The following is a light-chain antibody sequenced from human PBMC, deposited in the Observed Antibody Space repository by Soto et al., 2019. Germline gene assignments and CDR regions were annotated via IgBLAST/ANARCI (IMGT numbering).Light chain of an antibody. CDR1: QSVSSY. CDR2: DAS. Sequence: EIVLTQSPATLSLSPGVRATLSCRASQSVSSYLAWYQQKPGQAPRLLIYDASNRATGIPARFSGSGSGTDFTLTISSLEPEGFAVYYCQQRSNWPSFGQGTKVEIK. V-gene: IGKV3-11*01. CDR3: QQRSNWPS. J-gene: IGKJ1*01.